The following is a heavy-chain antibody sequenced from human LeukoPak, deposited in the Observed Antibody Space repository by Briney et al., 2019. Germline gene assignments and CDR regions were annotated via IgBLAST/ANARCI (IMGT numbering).Heavy chain of an antibody. CDR2: ISGSGGST. J-gene: IGHJ4*02. V-gene: IGHV3-23*01. CDR3: AKDYCSGGSCYTEDY. CDR1: GFTFSSYA. D-gene: IGHD2-15*01. Sequence: GGSLRLSCAASGFTFSSYAMSWVRQAPGKGLEWVSAISGSGGSTYYADSVKGRFTIPGDNSKNTLYLQMNSLRAEDTAVYYCAKDYCSGGSCYTEDYWGQGTLVTVSS.